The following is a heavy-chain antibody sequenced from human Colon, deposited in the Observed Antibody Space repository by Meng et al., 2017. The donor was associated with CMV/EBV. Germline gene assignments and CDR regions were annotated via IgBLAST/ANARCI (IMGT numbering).Heavy chain of an antibody. J-gene: IGHJ4*02. CDR2: ITPAFGAT. CDR1: GGTLSSYT. Sequence: CKASGGTLSSYTIRWVRQAPGQGLEWMGGITPAFGATNYAQNFQGRVTVTTDGSTSTTYMELTSLTSGDTAFYYCACVDGSGRPVGHWGQGTLVTVSS. D-gene: IGHD3-10*01. CDR3: ACVDGSGRPVGH. V-gene: IGHV1-69*05.